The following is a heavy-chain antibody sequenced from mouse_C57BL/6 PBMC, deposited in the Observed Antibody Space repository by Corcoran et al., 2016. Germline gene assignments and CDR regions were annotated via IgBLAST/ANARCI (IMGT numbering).Heavy chain of an antibody. CDR3: ARPSTGGSSFDY. Sequence: EVQLQQSGPELVKPGASVKIPCKASGYTFTDYNMDWVKQSHGKSLEWIGDINPNNGGTIYNQKFKGKATLTVDKSSSTAYMELRSLTSEDTAVYYCARPSTGGSSFDYWGQGTTLTVSS. CDR2: INPNNGGT. V-gene: IGHV1-18*01. J-gene: IGHJ2*01. D-gene: IGHD1-1*01. CDR1: GYTFTDYN.